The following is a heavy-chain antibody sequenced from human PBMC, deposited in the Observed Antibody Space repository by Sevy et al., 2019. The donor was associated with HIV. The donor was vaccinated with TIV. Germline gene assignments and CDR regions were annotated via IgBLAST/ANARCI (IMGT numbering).Heavy chain of an antibody. CDR2: IYESGST. CDR3: ARILTIFGVVIIKGDYYFDY. D-gene: IGHD3-3*01. J-gene: IGHJ4*02. V-gene: IGHV4-39*01. Sequence: SETLSLTCTVSGGSISSSSYYWGWIRQPPGKGREWIGSIYESGSTYYNPSLKSRVTISVDTSKNQFSLKPSSVTAADTAVYYCARILTIFGVVIIKGDYYFDYWGQGTLVTVSS. CDR1: GGSISSSSYY.